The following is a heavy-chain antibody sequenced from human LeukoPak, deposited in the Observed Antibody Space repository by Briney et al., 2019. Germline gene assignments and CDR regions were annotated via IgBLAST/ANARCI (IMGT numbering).Heavy chain of an antibody. D-gene: IGHD2-2*01. J-gene: IGHJ4*02. CDR2: ISTYNGNT. V-gene: IGHV1-18*01. Sequence: GASVKVSCKASGYTFTSYSINWVRQAPGQGLEWMGWISTYNGNTNYAQKLQGRVTMTTDTSTSTAYMELRSLRSDDTAVYYCASQAKYCTSTSCYDYYFDYWGQGTLVTVSS. CDR1: GYTFTSYS. CDR3: ASQAKYCTSTSCYDYYFDY.